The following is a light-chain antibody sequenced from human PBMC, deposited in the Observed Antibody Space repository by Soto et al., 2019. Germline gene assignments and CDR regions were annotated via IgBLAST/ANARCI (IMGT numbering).Light chain of an antibody. Sequence: DVQMTESPSSLSASVGDRVTITCRASQSISNSLNWYKQKRGRAPKLMSYAASSLQSGVPSRFSGSGSGTDFILTISSLQPEDFATYYCQQSYSTPRDFGQGTRLEIK. CDR2: AAS. CDR3: QQSYSTPRD. J-gene: IGKJ5*01. CDR1: QSISNS. V-gene: IGKV1-39*01.